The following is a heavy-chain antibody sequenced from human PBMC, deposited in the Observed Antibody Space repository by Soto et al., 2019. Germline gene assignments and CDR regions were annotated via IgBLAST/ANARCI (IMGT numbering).Heavy chain of an antibody. CDR2: IYPGDSDT. CDR1: GYNFASYW. D-gene: IGHD6-6*01. Sequence: GESLKISCKTSGYNFASYWIGWVRQMPGKDLEWMGIIYPGDSDTRYSPSFQGQVTISADKSLRTAYLQWTSLKASDTALYYCARTRSFTLGFYYDGMDVWGQGTTVTVSS. CDR3: ARTRSFTLGFYYDGMDV. J-gene: IGHJ6*02. V-gene: IGHV5-51*01.